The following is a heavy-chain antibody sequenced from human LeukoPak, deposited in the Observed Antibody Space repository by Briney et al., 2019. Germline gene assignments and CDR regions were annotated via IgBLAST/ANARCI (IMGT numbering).Heavy chain of an antibody. CDR3: VRYCNGGSCYRAAFDV. D-gene: IGHD2-15*01. V-gene: IGHV3-33*08. CDR2: IWYDGGKK. J-gene: IGHJ3*01. Sequence: GGSLRLSCAASGFTFDDYGMSWVRQAPGKGLEWVALIWYDGGKKYYTDSVRGRFTISRDNSKNTLYLQMDSLRAEDTAVYYCVRYCNGGSCYRAAFDVWGPGTMVTVSS. CDR1: GFTFDDYG.